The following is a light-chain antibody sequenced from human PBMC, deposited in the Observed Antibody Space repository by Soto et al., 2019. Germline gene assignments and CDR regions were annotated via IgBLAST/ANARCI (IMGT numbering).Light chain of an antibody. CDR3: CSYTTSNTRQIV. V-gene: IGLV2-14*03. CDR1: SSDVGGYNY. J-gene: IGLJ1*01. Sequence: QSALTQPASVSGSPGGSITISCTGTSSDVGGYNYVSWYQHHPGKAPKLMIYDVSNRPSGVSNRFSGSKSGNTASLTISGLQPEDEADYYCCSYTTSNTRQIVFGTGTKVTVL. CDR2: DVS.